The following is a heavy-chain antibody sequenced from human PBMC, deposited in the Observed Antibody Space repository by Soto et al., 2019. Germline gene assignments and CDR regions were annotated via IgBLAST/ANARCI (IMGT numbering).Heavy chain of an antibody. CDR2: INSDGSTI. D-gene: IGHD3-10*01. CDR1: GFPFGPFG. V-gene: IGHV3-74*01. CDR3: ARDRGLPDSFDI. J-gene: IGHJ3*02. Sequence: GGSLILSCAASGFPFGPFGMHWVRQAPGKGLVWVSHINSDGSTIVYADSVKGRFTISRDNAKNTLYLQMNSLRVEDTAVYFCARDRGLPDSFDIWGQGTMVTVSS.